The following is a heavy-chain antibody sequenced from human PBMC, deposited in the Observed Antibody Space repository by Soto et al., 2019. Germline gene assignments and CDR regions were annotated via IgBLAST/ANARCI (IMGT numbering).Heavy chain of an antibody. V-gene: IGHV4-31*03. Sequence: QVQLQESGPGLVKPSQTLSLTCTVSGGSITSGGFYWSWIRQHPGKGLEWIAYIFHSGSTDYNPPLQSRXTISADTSKNQFSLKLTFVTAADTAVYYCVRGGIAGNWFDPWGQGTLVTVSS. CDR2: IFHSGST. J-gene: IGHJ5*02. CDR3: VRGGIAGNWFDP. CDR1: GGSITSGGFY. D-gene: IGHD6-13*01.